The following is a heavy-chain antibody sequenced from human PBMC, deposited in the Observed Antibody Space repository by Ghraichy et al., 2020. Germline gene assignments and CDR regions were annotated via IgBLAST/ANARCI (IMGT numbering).Heavy chain of an antibody. CDR2: IKQDGSEK. J-gene: IGHJ4*02. Sequence: EGSLRLSCAASGFTFSSSWMSWVRQAPGKGLEWVANIKQDGSEKSYVDSVKGRFTISRDNAKNSLYLQMNSLRAEDTAVYYCAKGGWYPDYWGQGTLVTVSS. CDR1: GFTFSSSW. D-gene: IGHD6-19*01. V-gene: IGHV3-7*01. CDR3: AKGGWYPDY.